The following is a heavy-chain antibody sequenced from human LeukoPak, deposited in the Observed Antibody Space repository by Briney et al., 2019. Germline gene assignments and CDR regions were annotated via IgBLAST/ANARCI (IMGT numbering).Heavy chain of an antibody. CDR1: GYTFTGYY. D-gene: IGHD3-9*01. Sequence: ASVKVPCKASGYTFTGYYMHWVRQAPGQGLEWMGWINPNSGGTNYAQKFQGRVPITRNTSISTAYMELSSLRSEDTAVYYCARRVLLYDILTAYSRYYYYYMDVWGRGTTVTISS. CDR2: INPNSGGT. J-gene: IGHJ6*03. CDR3: ARRVLLYDILTAYSRYYYYYMDV. V-gene: IGHV1-2*02.